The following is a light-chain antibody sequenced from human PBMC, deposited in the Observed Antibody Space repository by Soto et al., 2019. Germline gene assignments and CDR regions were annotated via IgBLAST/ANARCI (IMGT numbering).Light chain of an antibody. CDR1: QSISSW. Sequence: DIQMTQSPSTLSASVGDRVTITCRASQSISSWLAWYQQKPGKAPNLLIYDASTLESGVPSRFSGSGFGTEFTLTISSLQPDDFATYYCQQYNSYSFGGLAKVAI. V-gene: IGKV1-5*01. CDR3: QQYNSYS. J-gene: IGKJ4*01. CDR2: DAS.